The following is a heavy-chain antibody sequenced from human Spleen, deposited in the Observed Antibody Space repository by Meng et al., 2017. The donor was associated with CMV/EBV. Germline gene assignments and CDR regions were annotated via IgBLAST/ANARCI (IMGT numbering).Heavy chain of an antibody. Sequence: ASVKVSCKASGYTFTDYYMHWMRQAPVQGLEWMGWINLNSGGTNYAQKFQGRVTMTRDTSIETAYMELSRTTSDDTAVYYCAREDRWAGPFDYSGQGALVTVSS. CDR1: GYTFTDYY. D-gene: IGHD6-13*01. CDR2: INLNSGGT. V-gene: IGHV1-2*02. CDR3: AREDRWAGPFDY. J-gene: IGHJ4*02.